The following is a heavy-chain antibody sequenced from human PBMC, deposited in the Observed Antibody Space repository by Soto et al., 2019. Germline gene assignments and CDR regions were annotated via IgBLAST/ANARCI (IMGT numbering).Heavy chain of an antibody. CDR3: AHRRRYYDSSGYYYLDY. J-gene: IGHJ4*02. V-gene: IGHV2-5*02. CDR1: GFSLSTSGVG. D-gene: IGHD3-22*01. Sequence: QITLKESGPTLVKPTQTLTLTCTFSGFSLSTSGVGVGWIRQPPGKALEWLALIYWDDDKRSSPSLKSRLTITKDTSKNQVVLIMTNMDPVDTATYYCAHRRRYYDSSGYYYLDYWGQGTLVTVSS. CDR2: IYWDDDK.